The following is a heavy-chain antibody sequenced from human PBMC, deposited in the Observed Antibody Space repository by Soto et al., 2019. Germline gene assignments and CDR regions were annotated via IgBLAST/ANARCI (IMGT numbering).Heavy chain of an antibody. Sequence: GGSLRLSCAASGFTFSSYAMSWVRQAPGKGLEWVSATGASGVSTYYTDSVKGRFTISRDNSKNTLYLQMNTLGAEDTAVYYCAKDLGFSAPTAFDYWGQGTLVTVSS. J-gene: IGHJ4*02. V-gene: IGHV3-23*01. D-gene: IGHD3-10*01. CDR3: AKDLGFSAPTAFDY. CDR2: TGASGVST. CDR1: GFTFSSYA.